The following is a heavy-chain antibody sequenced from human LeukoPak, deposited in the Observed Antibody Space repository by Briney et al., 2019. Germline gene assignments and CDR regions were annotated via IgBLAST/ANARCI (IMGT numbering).Heavy chain of an antibody. CDR3: ARDRTAVKVLDY. J-gene: IGHJ4*02. CDR2: ICSSSSYI. D-gene: IGHD4-11*01. Sequence: GGSLRLSCAASGFTFSTYSMNWVRQVPGKGLEWVSSICSSSSYIYYADSVMGRFTISRDNAKNSLYLQMNSLRAEDTAVYYCARDRTAVKVLDYWGQGTLVTVSS. CDR1: GFTFSTYS. V-gene: IGHV3-21*01.